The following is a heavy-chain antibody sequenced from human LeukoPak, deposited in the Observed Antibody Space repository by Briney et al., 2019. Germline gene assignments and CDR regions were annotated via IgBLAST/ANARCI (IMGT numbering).Heavy chain of an antibody. CDR1: GFPFSSYV. V-gene: IGHV3-33*01. CDR3: ARDFTNTRGGGYFDN. J-gene: IGHJ4*02. CDR2: IWFDGGKI. D-gene: IGHD2-15*01. Sequence: PGRSLRLSCAASGFPFSSYVMHWLRQAPGKGLEWVAVIWFDGGKIYYADSVKGRFTISRDNSKNTLYLQMNSLRAEDTAVYHCARDFTNTRGGGYFDNWGQGTLVTVSS.